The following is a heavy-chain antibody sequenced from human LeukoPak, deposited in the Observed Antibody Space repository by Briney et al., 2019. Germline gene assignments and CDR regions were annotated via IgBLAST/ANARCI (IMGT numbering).Heavy chain of an antibody. V-gene: IGHV1-2*02. D-gene: IGHD1-26*01. Sequence: ASVKVSCKASGYTFTSYYMHWVRQAPGQGLEWMGWINPNSGGTNYAQKFQGRVTMTRDTSISTAYMELSRLRSDDTAVYYCARDWGQRGVGATLANWGQGTLVIVSS. CDR1: GYTFTSYY. CDR2: INPNSGGT. J-gene: IGHJ4*02. CDR3: ARDWGQRGVGATLAN.